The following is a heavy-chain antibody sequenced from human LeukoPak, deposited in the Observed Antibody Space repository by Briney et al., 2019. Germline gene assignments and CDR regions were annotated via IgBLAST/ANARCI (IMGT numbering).Heavy chain of an antibody. CDR3: ARGRVIYCSGGSCFDGFDI. D-gene: IGHD2-15*01. CDR2: ISSSSTSM. CDR1: GFTFSNYV. Sequence: GGSLRLSCAASGFTFSNYVLNWVRQAPGKGLEWVSFISSSSTSMYYADSVKGRFTISRDNAKNSLFLQMNSLRAEDTAVYYCARGRVIYCSGGSCFDGFDIWGRGTMVTASS. J-gene: IGHJ3*02. V-gene: IGHV3-21*06.